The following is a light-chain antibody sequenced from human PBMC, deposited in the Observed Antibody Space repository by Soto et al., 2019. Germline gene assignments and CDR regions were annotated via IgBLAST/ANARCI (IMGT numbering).Light chain of an antibody. V-gene: IGKV1-6*01. CDR3: LQDYYYPRT. CDR1: QDIRSD. J-gene: IGKJ1*01. Sequence: AIQMTQSPSSLSASVGDRVTITCRASQDIRSDLGWYQQKPGKAPKLLIYAASNLQSGVPSRFSGRGSGTDFTLTISSLQPEDFATYYCLQDYYYPRTVGQGTKVDSK. CDR2: AAS.